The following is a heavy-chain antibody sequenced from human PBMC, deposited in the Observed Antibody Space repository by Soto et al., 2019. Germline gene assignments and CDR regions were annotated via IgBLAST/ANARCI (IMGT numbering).Heavy chain of an antibody. Sequence: GGSLRLSCAASGFTFSSYSMNWVRQAPGKGLEWVSSISSSSSYIYYADSVKGRFTISRDNAKNSLYLQMNSLRAEDTAVYYCARGRPRWGSGAFDIWGQGTMVTVSS. CDR3: ARGRPRWGSGAFDI. CDR1: GFTFSSYS. V-gene: IGHV3-21*01. J-gene: IGHJ3*02. D-gene: IGHD7-27*01. CDR2: ISSSSSYI.